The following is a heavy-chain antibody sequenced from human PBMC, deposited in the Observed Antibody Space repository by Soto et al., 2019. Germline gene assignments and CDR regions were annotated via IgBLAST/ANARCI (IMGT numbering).Heavy chain of an antibody. J-gene: IGHJ1*01. CDR2: ISGHRGTT. Sequence: EVQLLESGGGLAQPGGSLRLSCAASGLTLSNYAMSWVRQAPGKGLQWVSTISGHRGTTNYAEAVKGRFTISRDDSKKTLYLKMGSLRAEDTATYCCAKTPLDSYCQNWGQGTLVIVSS. V-gene: IGHV3-23*01. CDR1: GLTLSNYA. D-gene: IGHD2-21*01. CDR3: AKTPLDSYCQN.